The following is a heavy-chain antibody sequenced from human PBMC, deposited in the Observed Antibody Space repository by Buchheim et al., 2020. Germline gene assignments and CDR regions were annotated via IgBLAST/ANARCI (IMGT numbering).Heavy chain of an antibody. CDR3: AKSHYYDSSGYTRLDV. Sequence: EVQLVQSGAEVKKPGESLRISCKGSGYSFTSYWISWVRQMPGKGLEWMGRIDPSDSYTNYSPSFQGHVTISADKSISTACPQWSSLKASDTAMYYCAKSHYYDSSGYTRLDVWGQGTT. D-gene: IGHD3-22*01. J-gene: IGHJ6*02. CDR2: IDPSDSYT. CDR1: GYSFTSYW. V-gene: IGHV5-10-1*01.